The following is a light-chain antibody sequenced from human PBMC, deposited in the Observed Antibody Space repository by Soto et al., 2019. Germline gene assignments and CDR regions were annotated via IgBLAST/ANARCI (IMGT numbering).Light chain of an antibody. V-gene: IGLV2-8*01. CDR1: SSDVGGYHD. CDR2: EVD. CDR3: LSYGGSNNYV. J-gene: IGLJ1*01. Sequence: QSALTQPPSASEAPGQSVTISCTGTSSDVGGYHDVSWYQHHPGRAPKLLIYEVDKRPPGVPGRFSGSKSGNTASLTVSGLQADDEADYYCLSYGGSNNYVFGTGTKLTVL.